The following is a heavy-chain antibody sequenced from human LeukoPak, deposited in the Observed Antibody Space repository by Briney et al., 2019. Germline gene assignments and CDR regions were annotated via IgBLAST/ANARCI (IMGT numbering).Heavy chain of an antibody. CDR2: IYPRDGST. Sequence: GASVKVSCKASGYTFTSNYIHWVRQAPGQGLEWMGMIYPRDGSTSYAQKFQGRVTVTRDTSTSTVHMELSGLRPEDTAVYYCARANNSSWHNWGQGTLVTVSS. CDR1: GYTFTSNY. J-gene: IGHJ4*02. V-gene: IGHV1-46*01. CDR3: ARANNSSWHN. D-gene: IGHD6-13*01.